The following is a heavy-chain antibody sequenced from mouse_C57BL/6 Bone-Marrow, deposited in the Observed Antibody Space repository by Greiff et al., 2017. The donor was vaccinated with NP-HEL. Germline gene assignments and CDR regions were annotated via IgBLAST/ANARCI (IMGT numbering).Heavy chain of an antibody. CDR1: GYAFSSYW. V-gene: IGHV1-80*01. CDR3: ASNYGNPAWFAY. J-gene: IGHJ3*01. D-gene: IGHD2-1*01. CDR2: IYPGDGDT. Sequence: QVQLKQSGAELVKPGASVKISCKASGYAFSSYWMNWVKQRPGKGLEWIGQIYPGDGDTNYNGKFKGKATLTADKSSSTAYMQLSSLTSEDSAVYFCASNYGNPAWFAYWGQGTLVTVSA.